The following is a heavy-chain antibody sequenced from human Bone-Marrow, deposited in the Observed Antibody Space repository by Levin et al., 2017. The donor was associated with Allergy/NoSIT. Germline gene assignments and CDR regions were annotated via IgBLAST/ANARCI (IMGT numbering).Heavy chain of an antibody. D-gene: IGHD3-16*01. CDR3: ATQTRGTP. J-gene: IGHJ5*02. Sequence: SVKVSCTASGGSFTTYAFYWVRQAPGQGLEWVGGFIPLFRSPNYAQKLQGRVTITADESTRTVYMQLSSLRSDDTAVYYCATQTRGTPWGQGTLITVSS. V-gene: IGHV1-69*13. CDR1: GGSFTTYA. CDR2: FIPLFRSP.